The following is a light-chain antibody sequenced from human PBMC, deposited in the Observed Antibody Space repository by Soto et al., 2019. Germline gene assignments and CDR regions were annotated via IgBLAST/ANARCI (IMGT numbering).Light chain of an antibody. CDR2: AAS. CDR3: QHTYSPPRT. CDR1: QSLGTY. J-gene: IGKJ1*01. Sequence: DIQMTQSPSSSSASIGDRVVITCRASQSLGTYLNWYQQKPGKAPDLLIYAASTLHSGVPSRFSGAGSGKNFTLTIPSLQPEDSALYYCQHTYSPPRTFGLGTKVDIK. V-gene: IGKV1-39*01.